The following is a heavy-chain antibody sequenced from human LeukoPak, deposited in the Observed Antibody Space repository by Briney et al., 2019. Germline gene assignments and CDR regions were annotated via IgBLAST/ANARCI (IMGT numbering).Heavy chain of an antibody. D-gene: IGHD3-22*01. V-gene: IGHV3-66*01. Sequence: GGSLRLSCAASGFTVSSRYMSWVRQAPGKGLEWVSVIYSGDKTYYADSVKGRFTISRDNSKNTLDLQMNSLRAEDTAVYYCARDLYDSSGYQRGHFQHWGQGTLVTVSS. CDR1: GFTVSSRY. CDR3: ARDLYDSSGYQRGHFQH. J-gene: IGHJ1*01. CDR2: IYSGDKT.